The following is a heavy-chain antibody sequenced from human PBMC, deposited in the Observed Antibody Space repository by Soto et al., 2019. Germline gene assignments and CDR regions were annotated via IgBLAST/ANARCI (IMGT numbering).Heavy chain of an antibody. V-gene: IGHV3-48*04. CDR3: ARLDVITYYYYMDV. CDR2: ISGSGNTI. J-gene: IGHJ6*03. D-gene: IGHD3-10*01. CDR1: GFTFNNYG. Sequence: GGSLRLSCAASGFTFNNYGMAWVRQVPGEGLEWVSGISGSGNTIYYADSVKGRFTISRDNAKNSLYLQMNSLRAEDTAVYYCARLDVITYYYYMDVWGKGTTVTSP.